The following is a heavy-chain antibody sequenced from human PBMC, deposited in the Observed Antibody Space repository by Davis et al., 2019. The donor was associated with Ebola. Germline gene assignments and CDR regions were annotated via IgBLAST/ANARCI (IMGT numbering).Heavy chain of an antibody. CDR1: GFIFEDYA. CDR3: IKDFGSS. CDR2: ISGDGRST. Sequence: GSLRLSCAASGFIFEDYAMHWVRQGPGKGLEWVSFISGDGRSTIYADSVRGRFTISRDNSRSSLHLHMNNVTTGDTALYYCIKDFGSSWGQGTLVTVSS. V-gene: IGHV3-43*02. D-gene: IGHD6-6*01. J-gene: IGHJ4*02.